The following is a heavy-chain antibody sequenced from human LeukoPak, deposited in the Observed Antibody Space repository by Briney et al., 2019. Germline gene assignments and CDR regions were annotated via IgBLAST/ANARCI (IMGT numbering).Heavy chain of an antibody. V-gene: IGHV3-7*05. D-gene: IGHD1-1*01. CDR3: ARDWNGSGTAFDH. J-gene: IGHJ4*02. CDR1: GFTFSGYW. CDR2: IKVDGTEK. Sequence: GESLRLSCAASGFTFSGYWMSWVRQAPGKGLEWVANIKVDGTEKYYVDSVKGRFTISRDNAKNSLSIQNAGLRAEDTAVYYCARDWNGSGTAFDHWGQGTLVTVSS.